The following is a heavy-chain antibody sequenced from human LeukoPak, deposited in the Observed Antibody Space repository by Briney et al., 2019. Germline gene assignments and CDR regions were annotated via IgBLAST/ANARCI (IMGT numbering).Heavy chain of an antibody. V-gene: IGHV3-30*18. J-gene: IGHJ4*02. CDR1: GFTFSTYG. CDR3: AKEFNRGLPDY. D-gene: IGHD2-21*01. Sequence: PGGSLRLSCAASGFTFSTYGMHWVRQAPGKGLEWVAVISYDGSNGYYADSVKGRFTISRDNSKNTLYLQMSSLRAEDTAVYYCAKEFNRGLPDYWGQGTLVTVPS. CDR2: ISYDGSNG.